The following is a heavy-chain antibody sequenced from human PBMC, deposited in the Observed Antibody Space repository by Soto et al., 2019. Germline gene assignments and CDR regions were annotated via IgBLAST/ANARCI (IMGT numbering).Heavy chain of an antibody. J-gene: IGHJ4*02. CDR3: ARGTIAVAGYYFDY. CDR1: GFTSSSYW. CDR2: IKQDGSEK. Sequence: GGSLRLSCAASGFTSSSYWMSWVRQAPGKGLEWVANIKQDGSEKYYVDSVKGRFTISRDNAKNSLYLQMNSLRAEDTAVYYCARGTIAVAGYYFDYWGQGTLVTVSS. D-gene: IGHD6-19*01. V-gene: IGHV3-7*05.